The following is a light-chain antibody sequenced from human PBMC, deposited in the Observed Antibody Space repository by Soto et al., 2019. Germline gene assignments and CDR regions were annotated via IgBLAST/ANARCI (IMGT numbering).Light chain of an antibody. J-gene: IGLJ1*01. CDR3: CSYAGSSPV. V-gene: IGLV2-23*01. CDR2: EGS. Sequence: QSVLTQPASVSGSPGQSITISCTGTSSDVGSYNLVSWYQQHPGKAPKLMIYEGSKRPSGVSNRFSGSKSGNTASLTISGLQAEDEADYYCCSYAGSSPVFGTGTKVT. CDR1: SSDVGSYNL.